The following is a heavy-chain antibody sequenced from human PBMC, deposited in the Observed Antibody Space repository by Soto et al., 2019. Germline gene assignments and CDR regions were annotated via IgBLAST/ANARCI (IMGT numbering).Heavy chain of an antibody. V-gene: IGHV1-18*01. CDR3: ARDFVCSGGSCYTRDSKLDSFDY. J-gene: IGHJ4*02. CDR1: GYTFTSYG. Sequence: QVQLVQSGAEVKKPGASVKVSCKASGYTFTSYGISWVRQAPGQGLEWMGWISAYNGNTNYAQKLQGRVTMTTDTSASTAYMELRSLSSDDTAVYYCARDFVCSGGSCYTRDSKLDSFDYWGQGTLVTVSS. CDR2: ISAYNGNT. D-gene: IGHD2-15*01.